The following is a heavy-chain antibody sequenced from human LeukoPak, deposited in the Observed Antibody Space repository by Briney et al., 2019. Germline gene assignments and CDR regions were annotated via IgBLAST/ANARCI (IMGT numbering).Heavy chain of an antibody. CDR3: ARVRSPRKKKYSSSWYSLDY. CDR2: IYYSGST. J-gene: IGHJ4*02. CDR1: GGSISSYY. V-gene: IGHV4-59*01. D-gene: IGHD6-13*01. Sequence: SQTLSLTCTVSGGSISSYYWSWIQHPQGKGLEWMGYIYYSGSTNYNPSLKSRVTISVDTSKNQFSLKLSSVTAADTAVYYCARVRSPRKKKYSSSWYSLDYWGQGTLVTVSS.